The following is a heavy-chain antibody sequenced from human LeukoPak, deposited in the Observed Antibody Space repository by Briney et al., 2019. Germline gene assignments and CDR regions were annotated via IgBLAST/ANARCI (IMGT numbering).Heavy chain of an antibody. Sequence: PGGCLRLSCAASGFTFSSYSMNWVRQAPGKGLEWVSSITGRSSYTHNADSVKGRFTISRDNTKNSLFLQMNSLRAEDTAVYYCARDGSSYGFFDFWGQGTLVTVSS. V-gene: IGHV3-21*01. CDR1: GFTFSSYS. J-gene: IGHJ4*02. D-gene: IGHD5-18*01. CDR2: ITGRSSYT. CDR3: ARDGSSYGFFDF.